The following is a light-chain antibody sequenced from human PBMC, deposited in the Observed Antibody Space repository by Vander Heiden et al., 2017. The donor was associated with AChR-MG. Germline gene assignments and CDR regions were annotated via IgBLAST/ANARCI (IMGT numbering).Light chain of an antibody. CDR1: SSDVGSYNL. J-gene: IGLJ3*02. CDR2: EVS. Sequence: QSALTQPASVSGSPGQSITISRTGTSSDVGSYNLVSWYQQHPGKAPKLMIYEVSKRPSGVSNRFAGSKSGNTASLTISGLQAEDEADYYCCSYARSSTWVFGGGTKLTVL. CDR3: CSYARSSTWV. V-gene: IGLV2-23*02.